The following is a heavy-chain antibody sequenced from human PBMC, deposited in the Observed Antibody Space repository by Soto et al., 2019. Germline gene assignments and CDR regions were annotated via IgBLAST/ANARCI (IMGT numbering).Heavy chain of an antibody. J-gene: IGHJ4*02. Sequence: PSETLSLTCAVYGGSFSGYYWTWIRQPPGKGLEWIGEITHSGSTNYNPSLKSRVNISVDTSKNQFSLNLNSVTAADTAVYYCARSSVRGWSYWGQGTLVTVSS. D-gene: IGHD3-10*02. CDR1: GGSFSGYY. CDR3: ARSSVRGWSY. V-gene: IGHV4-34*01. CDR2: ITHSGST.